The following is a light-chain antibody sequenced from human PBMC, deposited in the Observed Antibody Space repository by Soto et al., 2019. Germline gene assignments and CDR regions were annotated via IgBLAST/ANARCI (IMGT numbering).Light chain of an antibody. V-gene: IGLV2-23*02. CDR1: SSDVGSYNL. Sequence: QSALTQPASVSGCPGQSITISCTGTSSDVGSYNLVSWYQQHPGKAPKLMIYEVSKRPSGVSNRFSGSKSGNTASLTISGLQAEDEADYYCCSYAGSSTFFGTGTKVTVL. J-gene: IGLJ1*01. CDR3: CSYAGSSTF. CDR2: EVS.